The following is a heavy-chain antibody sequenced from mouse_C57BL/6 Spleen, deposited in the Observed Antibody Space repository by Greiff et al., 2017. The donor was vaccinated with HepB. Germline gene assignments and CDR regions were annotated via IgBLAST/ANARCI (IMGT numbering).Heavy chain of an antibody. V-gene: IGHV1-69*01. Sequence: QVQLQQPGAELVMPGASVKLSCKASGYTFTSYWMHWVKQRPGQGLEWIGEIDPSDSYTNYNQKFKGKSTLTVDKSSSTAYMQLSSLTSEDSAVYYCARWRDDGIYAIDYWGQGTSVTVSS. CDR2: IDPSDSYT. CDR1: GYTFTSYW. D-gene: IGHD2-14*01. J-gene: IGHJ4*01. CDR3: ARWRDDGIYAIDY.